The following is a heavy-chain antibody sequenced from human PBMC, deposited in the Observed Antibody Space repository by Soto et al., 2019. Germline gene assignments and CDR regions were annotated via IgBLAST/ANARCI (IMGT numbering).Heavy chain of an antibody. CDR3: ARGGDVSSYHGMGV. V-gene: IGHV1-18*01. Sequence: QVQLVQSGGEVKKPGASVKLSCTASGYTFTSYGISWVRQAPGQGLEWMGWISAYNGKTNYAQNVQGRVTMTTDTSTRTAYMDLRILRSDDTTVYYCARGGDVSSYHGMGVWGQGTTFTVAS. CDR1: GYTFTSYG. D-gene: IGHD7-27*01. J-gene: IGHJ6*02. CDR2: ISAYNGKT.